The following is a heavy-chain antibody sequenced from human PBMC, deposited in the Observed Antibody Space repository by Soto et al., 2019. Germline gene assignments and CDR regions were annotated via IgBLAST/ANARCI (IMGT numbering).Heavy chain of an antibody. CDR1: GGSVSSGSYY. V-gene: IGHV4-61*01. CDR2: IYYSGST. J-gene: IGHJ4*02. D-gene: IGHD3-22*01. Sequence: SETLSLTCTFSGGSVSSGSYYWSWIRQPPGKGLEWIGYIYYSGSTNYNPSLKSRVTISVDTSKNQFSLKLSSVTAADTAVYYCARVLLSSGNSDYWGQGTLVTVSS. CDR3: ARVLLSSGNSDY.